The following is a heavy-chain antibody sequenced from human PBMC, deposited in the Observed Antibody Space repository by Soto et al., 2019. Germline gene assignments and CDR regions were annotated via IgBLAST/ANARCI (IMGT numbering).Heavy chain of an antibody. CDR3: AKSIAAAGTIYGMDV. Sequence: GGSLRLSCAASGFTFSSYAMSWVRQAPGKGLEWVSAISGSGGSTYYADSVKGRFTISRDNSKNTLYLQMNSLRAEDTAVYYCAKSIAAAGTIYGMDVWGQGTTVTVSS. CDR2: ISGSGGST. D-gene: IGHD6-13*01. CDR1: GFTFSSYA. V-gene: IGHV3-23*01. J-gene: IGHJ6*02.